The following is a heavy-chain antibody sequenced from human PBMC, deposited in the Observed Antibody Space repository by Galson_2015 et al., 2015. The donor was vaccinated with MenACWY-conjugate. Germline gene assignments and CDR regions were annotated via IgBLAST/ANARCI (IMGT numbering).Heavy chain of an antibody. CDR3: ARGPSPLAS. CDR1: GDSVSSNSAA. CDR2: TYYRSRWYA. J-gene: IGHJ5*02. Sequence: CAISGDSVSSNSAAWNWIRQSPSRGLEWLGRTYYRSRWYADYAPSVKSRIAIHPDTSKNQFSLQLNSVTPEDTAVYYCARGPSPLASWGSGTLVTVSS. V-gene: IGHV6-1*01.